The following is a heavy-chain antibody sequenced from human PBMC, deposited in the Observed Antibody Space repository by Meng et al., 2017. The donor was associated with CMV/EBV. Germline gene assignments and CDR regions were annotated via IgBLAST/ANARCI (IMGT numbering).Heavy chain of an antibody. V-gene: IGHV3-30*02. Sequence: GESLKISCAASGFTFSSYGMHWVRQAPGKGLEWVAFIRYDGSNKYYADSVKGRFTISRDNSKNTLYLQMNSLRAEDTAVYYCAKVPGSLYLRSYYFDYWGQGILVTVSS. CDR2: IRYDGSNK. CDR1: GFTFSSYG. D-gene: IGHD3-10*01. J-gene: IGHJ4*02. CDR3: AKVPGSLYLRSYYFDY.